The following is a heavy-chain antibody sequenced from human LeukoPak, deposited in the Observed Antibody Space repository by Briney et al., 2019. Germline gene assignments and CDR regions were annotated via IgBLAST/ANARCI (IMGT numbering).Heavy chain of an antibody. CDR2: INHSGST. CDR3: ARGDYCTNGVCYDY. D-gene: IGHD2-8*01. CDR1: GGSFSGYY. V-gene: IGHV4-34*01. Sequence: PSETLSLTCAVYGGSFSGYYWIWIRQPPGKGLEWIGEINHSGSTNYNPSLKSRVTISVDTSTKQFSLKLSSVTAADTAVYYCARGDYCTNGVCYDYWGQGTLVTVSS. J-gene: IGHJ4*02.